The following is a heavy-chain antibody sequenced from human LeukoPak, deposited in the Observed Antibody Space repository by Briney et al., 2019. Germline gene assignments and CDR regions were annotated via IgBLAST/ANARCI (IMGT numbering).Heavy chain of an antibody. CDR1: GVTFSNSY. D-gene: IGHD3-22*01. V-gene: IGHV3-53*01. Sequence: PGGSLRLSCAASGVTFSNSYMSWVRQAPGKGLEWVSVIYSDGSTFHSDSVKGRFTISRDNSKNTLYLQMNGLRAEDTAVYYCATYYYDSSAHGYWGQGTLVTVSS. J-gene: IGHJ4*02. CDR2: IYSDGST. CDR3: ATYYYDSSAHGY.